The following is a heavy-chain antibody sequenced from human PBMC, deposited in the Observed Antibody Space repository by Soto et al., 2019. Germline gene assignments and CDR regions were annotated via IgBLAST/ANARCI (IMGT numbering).Heavy chain of an antibody. D-gene: IGHD3-22*01. CDR1: GFTFSSYG. CDR2: ISDDGSNK. V-gene: IGHV3-30*18. CDR3: AKDHYDSSGYYQFDP. J-gene: IGHJ5*02. Sequence: SLRLSCAASGFTFSSYGMHWVRQAPGKGLEWVVVISDDGSNKYYADSVKGRFTISRDNSKNTLYLQMNSLRAEDTAVYYCAKDHYDSSGYYQFDPWGQGTLVTVSS.